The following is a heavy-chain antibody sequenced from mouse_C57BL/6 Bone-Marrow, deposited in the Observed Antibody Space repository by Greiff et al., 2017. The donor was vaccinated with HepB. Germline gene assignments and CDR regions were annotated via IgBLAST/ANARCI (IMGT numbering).Heavy chain of an antibody. J-gene: IGHJ3*01. CDR3: ARPDYYGSSYGFAY. CDR1: GYTFTDYN. D-gene: IGHD1-1*01. CDR2: INPNNGGT. V-gene: IGHV1-22*01. Sequence: VQLQQSGPELVKPGASVKMSCKASGYTFTDYNMHWVKQSHGKSLEWIGYINPNNGGTSYNQKFKGKATLTVNKSSSTAYMELRSLTSEDSAVYYCARPDYYGSSYGFAYWGQGTLVTVSA.